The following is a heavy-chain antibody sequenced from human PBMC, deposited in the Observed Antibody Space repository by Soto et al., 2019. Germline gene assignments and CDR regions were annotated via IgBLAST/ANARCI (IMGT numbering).Heavy chain of an antibody. V-gene: IGHV1-69*06. CDR2: IIPIFGTA. CDR1: GGTFSSYA. D-gene: IGHD3-22*01. Sequence: VASVKVSCKASGGTFSSYAISWVRQAPGQGLEWMGGIIPIFGTANYAQKFQGRVTITADKSTSTAYMELSSLRSEDTAVYYCAREISGYDSSGYYFRDAFDIWGQGTMVTVS. J-gene: IGHJ3*02. CDR3: AREISGYDSSGYYFRDAFDI.